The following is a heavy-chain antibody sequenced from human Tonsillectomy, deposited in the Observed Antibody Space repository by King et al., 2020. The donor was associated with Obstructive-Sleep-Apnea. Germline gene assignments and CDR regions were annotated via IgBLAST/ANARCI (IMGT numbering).Heavy chain of an antibody. CDR1: GFTFNSFG. CDR3: ARDSPLRTCNHYGMDV. J-gene: IGHJ6*02. D-gene: IGHD3/OR15-3a*01. Sequence: VQLVESGGGVVQPGRSLRLSCAASGFTFNSFGMDWVRQAPGKGLEGVAFIWYDGSNKYYADSVKGRFTISRDNSKNTLYLQMNSRRAEDTAVYYCARDSPLRTCNHYGMDVWGQGTTVTVSS. V-gene: IGHV3-33*01. CDR2: IWYDGSNK.